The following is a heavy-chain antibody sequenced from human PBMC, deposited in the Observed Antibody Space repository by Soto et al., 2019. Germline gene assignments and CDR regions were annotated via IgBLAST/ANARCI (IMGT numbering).Heavy chain of an antibody. CDR1: GGSITSQY. J-gene: IGHJ5*02. V-gene: IGHV4-59*08. D-gene: IGHD1-20*01. CDR3: ARQVSSPGWFDP. CDR2: IFYSGST. Sequence: SETLSLTCTVSGGSITSQYWSWLRQPPGKGLEWIGYIFYSGSTNYNPSLNSRVTISVDTSKRQFSLRLSSVTAADTAVYYCARQVSSPGWFDPWGQGTLVTVSS.